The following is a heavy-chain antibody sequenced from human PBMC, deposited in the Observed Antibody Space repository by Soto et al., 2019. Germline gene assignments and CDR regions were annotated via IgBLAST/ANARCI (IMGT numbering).Heavy chain of an antibody. CDR2: ISYDGTNI. CDR1: GFTFSNTD. J-gene: IGHJ6*02. Sequence: QVQLVESGGGVVQPGRSLRLSCAASGFTFSNTDMHWVRQAPGKGLEWVAAISYDGTNIFYADSVKGQFTISRDNSKITVFLQVNSLRPGDTAVYYCARRTTILDVWGQGTTVTVSS. CDR3: ARRTTILDV. V-gene: IGHV3-30-3*01. D-gene: IGHD3-3*01.